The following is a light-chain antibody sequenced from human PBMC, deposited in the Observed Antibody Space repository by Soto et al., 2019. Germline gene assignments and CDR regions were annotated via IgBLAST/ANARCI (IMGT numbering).Light chain of an antibody. Sequence: EIVLTRSPGTLSLSPGERATLSCRASQIVSSTYLAWYQQKPGQAPRLLIHGTSSRATGIPDRFSGSGSGTDFTLTISRLEPEDFVVYYCQQYGSSPLTFGGGTKVEIK. CDR2: GTS. CDR3: QQYGSSPLT. J-gene: IGKJ4*01. CDR1: QIVSSTY. V-gene: IGKV3-20*01.